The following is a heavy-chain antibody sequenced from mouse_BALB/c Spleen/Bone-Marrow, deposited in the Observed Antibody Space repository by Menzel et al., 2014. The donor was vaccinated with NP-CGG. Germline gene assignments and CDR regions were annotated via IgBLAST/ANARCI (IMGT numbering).Heavy chain of an antibody. Sequence: EVKLVESGGGLVQPGGSLRLSCATSGFTFTDYFMTWVRQPPGKALEWLGFIRNKANGYTTEYSASVKGRFTISRNNSQSILYLQMNTLRAEDSATYYCVRGYYDDYWGQGTTLTVSS. CDR3: VRGYYDDY. CDR1: GFTFTDYF. D-gene: IGHD2-4*01. J-gene: IGHJ2*01. V-gene: IGHV7-3*02. CDR2: IRNKANGYTT.